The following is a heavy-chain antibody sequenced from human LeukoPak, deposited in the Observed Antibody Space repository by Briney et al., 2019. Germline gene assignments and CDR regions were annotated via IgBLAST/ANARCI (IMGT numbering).Heavy chain of an antibody. V-gene: IGHV4-39*07. D-gene: IGHD6-6*01. CDR1: GGSISSSSNY. Sequence: SETLSLTCTVSGGSISSSSNYWDWIRQPPGEGLEWIGSIYYSGNTYYNPSLKSRVTISVDTSKNQFSLKLSSVTAADTAVYYCARDRGIAARPGSPGADAFDIWGQGTMVTVSS. CDR3: ARDRGIAARPGSPGADAFDI. J-gene: IGHJ3*02. CDR2: IYYSGNT.